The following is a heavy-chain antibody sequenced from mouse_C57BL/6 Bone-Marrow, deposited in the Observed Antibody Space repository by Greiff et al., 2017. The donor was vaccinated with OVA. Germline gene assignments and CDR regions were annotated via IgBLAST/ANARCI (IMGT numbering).Heavy chain of an antibody. CDR2: ISYDGSN. Sequence: EVQVVESGPGLVKPSQSLSLTCSVTGYSITSGYYWNWIRQFPGNKLEWMGYISYDGSNNYNPSLKNRISITRDTSKNQFFLKLNSVTTEDTATYYCARAYSNGPYYAMDDWGQGTSVTVSS. D-gene: IGHD2-5*01. CDR1: GYSITSGYY. V-gene: IGHV3-6*01. J-gene: IGHJ4*01. CDR3: ARAYSNGPYYAMDD.